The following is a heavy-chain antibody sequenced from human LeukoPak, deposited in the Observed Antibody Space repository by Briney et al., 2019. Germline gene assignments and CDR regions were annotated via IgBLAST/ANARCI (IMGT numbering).Heavy chain of an antibody. Sequence: NPGGSLRLSCAASGFTFSSYGMHWVRQPPGKGLEWIGEMYLSGTTHSNPSVKSRVTISIDKSKNQFFLNLSSVTAADTAVYYCAGLVGRYSSGLYYYYFDYWGQGTLVTVSS. V-gene: IGHV4-4*02. D-gene: IGHD3-22*01. CDR3: AGLVGRYSSGLYYYYFDY. CDR1: GFTFSSYG. CDR2: MYLSGTT. J-gene: IGHJ4*02.